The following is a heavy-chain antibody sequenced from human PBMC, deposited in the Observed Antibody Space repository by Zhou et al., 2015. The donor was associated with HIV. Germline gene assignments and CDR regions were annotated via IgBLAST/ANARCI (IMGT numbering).Heavy chain of an antibody. CDR1: GGTFSSYA. V-gene: IGHV1-69*12. Sequence: QVQLVQSGAEVKKPGSSVKVSCKASGGTFSSYAISWVRQAPGQGLEWMGGIIPIFGTANYAQKFQGRVTITADESTSTAYMELSSLRSEDTAVYYCARDLPGSTQNYYYYYGMDVWGQGTTVTVSS. CDR3: ARDLPGSTQNYYYYYGMDV. J-gene: IGHJ6*02. CDR2: IIPIFGTA. D-gene: IGHD2-2*01.